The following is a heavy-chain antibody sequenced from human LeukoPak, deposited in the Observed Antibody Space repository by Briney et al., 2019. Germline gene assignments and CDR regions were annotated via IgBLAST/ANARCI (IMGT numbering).Heavy chain of an antibody. Sequence: GGSLRLSCAASGFNVSTNYMSWVRQAPGKGLEWVSVIYSGGGTYYADSVKGRFTISRDNFKNTVYLQMNSLRAEDTALYYCARDLAGVVAPIWGQGTMVTVSS. V-gene: IGHV3-53*01. J-gene: IGHJ3*02. CDR3: ARDLAGVVAPI. D-gene: IGHD2-15*01. CDR1: GFNVSTNY. CDR2: IYSGGGT.